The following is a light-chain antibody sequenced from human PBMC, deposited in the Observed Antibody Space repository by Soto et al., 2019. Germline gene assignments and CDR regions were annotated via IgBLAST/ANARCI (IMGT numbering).Light chain of an antibody. CDR1: SSDVGAYNY. Sequence: QSVLTQPASVSGSPGQSITISCTGTSSDVGAYNYVSWFQQHPGKAPTLIISEVSNRPSGVSNRFSGSKSGNAASLTISGLQAEDEADYFCFSFPTDLTHVLGTGTKV. CDR2: EVS. CDR3: FSFPTDLTHV. J-gene: IGLJ1*01. V-gene: IGLV2-14*01.